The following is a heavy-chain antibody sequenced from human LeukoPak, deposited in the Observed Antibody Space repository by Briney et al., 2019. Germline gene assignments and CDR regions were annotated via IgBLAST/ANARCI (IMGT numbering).Heavy chain of an antibody. V-gene: IGHV3-48*03. J-gene: IGHJ4*02. CDR3: ARDSSGNFIPDYFDY. D-gene: IGHD3-10*01. CDR1: GFTFSSYE. CDR2: ISATGNTI. Sequence: GGSLRLSCATSGFTFSSYEMNWVRQAPGKGLEWVSYISATGNTIYYADSVKGRFTISRDNAKNSLYLQMNSLRAEDTAVYYCARDSSGNFIPDYFDYWGQGTLVTVSS.